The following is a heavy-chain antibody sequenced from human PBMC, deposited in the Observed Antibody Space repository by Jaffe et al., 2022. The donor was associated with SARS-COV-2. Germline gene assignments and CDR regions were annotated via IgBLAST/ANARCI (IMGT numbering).Heavy chain of an antibody. CDR2: VRNKVNSYTT. Sequence: EVQLVESGGGLVQPGGSLRLSCAASGFTFSDYYMDWVRQAPGKGLEWVGRVRNKVNSYTTEYAASVKGRFTISRDDSKNSLYLQINSLKTEDTAVYYCARGPSCGADSCARAALNQFDYWGQGTLVPVSS. CDR1: GFTFSDYY. V-gene: IGHV3-72*01. CDR3: ARGPSCGADSCARAALNQFDY. D-gene: IGHD2-21*01. J-gene: IGHJ4*02.